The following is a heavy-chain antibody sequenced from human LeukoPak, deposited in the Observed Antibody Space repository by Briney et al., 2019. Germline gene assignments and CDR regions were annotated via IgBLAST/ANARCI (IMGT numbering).Heavy chain of an antibody. CDR3: ARELDGGSYNPDY. J-gene: IGHJ4*02. CDR2: IRTDGINK. V-gene: IGHV3-30*02. CDR1: AFTFNTND. D-gene: IGHD1-26*01. Sequence: PGQSLRPSCAVAAFTFNTNDTHWVRQAPGNGLEWVAFIRTDGINKYYTDDVKGQFTISRDNSKSTLYLQMNSLRAEDTAVYHSARELDGGSYNPDYWGQGTLVTVSS.